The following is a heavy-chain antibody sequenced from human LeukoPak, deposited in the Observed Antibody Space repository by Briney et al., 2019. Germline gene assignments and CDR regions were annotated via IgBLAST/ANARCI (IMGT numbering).Heavy chain of an antibody. D-gene: IGHD3-22*01. Sequence: GGSLRLSCAASGFTFSKYAMTWVRQAPGKGLEWVSGISVSGGSTNYADSVKGRLTIPRDNSKNTLYLQMNSLRAEDTAVYYCAKSNYFVSGGYYFFDYWGQGTLVTVSS. CDR2: ISVSGGST. V-gene: IGHV3-23*01. J-gene: IGHJ4*02. CDR3: AKSNYFVSGGYYFFDY. CDR1: GFTFSKYA.